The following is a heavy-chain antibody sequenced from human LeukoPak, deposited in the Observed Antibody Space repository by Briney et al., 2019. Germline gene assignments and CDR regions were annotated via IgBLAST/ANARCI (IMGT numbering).Heavy chain of an antibody. Sequence: GASVRVSCKASGYTFTGYYMHWVRQAPGQGLEWMGWINPNSGGTNYAQKFQGRVTMTRDTSISTAYMELSRLRSDDTAVYYCARFPGDSGSYFSPFDYWGQGTLVTVSS. CDR3: ARFPGDSGSYFSPFDY. V-gene: IGHV1-2*02. D-gene: IGHD1-26*01. J-gene: IGHJ4*02. CDR2: INPNSGGT. CDR1: GYTFTGYY.